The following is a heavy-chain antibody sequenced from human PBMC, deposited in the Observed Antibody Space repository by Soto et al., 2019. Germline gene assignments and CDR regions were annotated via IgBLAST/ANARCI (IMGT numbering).Heavy chain of an antibody. D-gene: IGHD2-15*01. J-gene: IGHJ3*02. CDR2: ISWNSCSI. CDR3: AKDITGAGVLRVMEDAFDI. CDR1: GFTFDDYA. Sequence: GGSLRLSCAASGFTFDDYAMHWVRQAPGKGLEWVSGISWNSCSIGYADSVKGRFTISRYNAKNSLYLQMNSLRAEDPALEYCAKDITGAGVLRVMEDAFDIWGQGTMVTVSS. V-gene: IGHV3-9*01.